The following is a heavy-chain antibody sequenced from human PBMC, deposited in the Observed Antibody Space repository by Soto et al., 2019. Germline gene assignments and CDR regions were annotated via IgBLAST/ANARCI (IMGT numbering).Heavy chain of an antibody. D-gene: IGHD3-22*01. J-gene: IGHJ4*02. CDR3: ARGDDSSGYGDY. Sequence: QVQLVESGGGVVQPGRSLRLSCAASGFRFSRYGMHWVRQAPGKGLAGVAVLWYDGSKRYQADAMKGRFTIARDNSKNTLYLQMNSLRAEDTAVYYCARGDDSSGYGDYWGQVTLITVSS. V-gene: IGHV3-33*01. CDR1: GFRFSRYG. CDR2: LWYDGSKR.